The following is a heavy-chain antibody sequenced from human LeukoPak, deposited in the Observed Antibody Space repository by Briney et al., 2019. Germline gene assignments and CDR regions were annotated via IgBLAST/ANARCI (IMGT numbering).Heavy chain of an antibody. V-gene: IGHV4-59*12. Sequence: SETLSLTCTVSGGSISSYYWSWIRQPPGKGLEWIGSIYYSGSTYYNPSLKSRVTISVDTSKNQFSLKLSSVTAADTAVYYCARETVAGPSIDYWGQGTLVTVSS. J-gene: IGHJ4*02. D-gene: IGHD6-19*01. CDR2: IYYSGST. CDR3: ARETVAGPSIDY. CDR1: GGSISSYY.